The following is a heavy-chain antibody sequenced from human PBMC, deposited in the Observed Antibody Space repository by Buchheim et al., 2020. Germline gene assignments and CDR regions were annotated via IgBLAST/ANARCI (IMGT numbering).Heavy chain of an antibody. Sequence: QVQLVESGGGVVQPGRSLRLSCAASGFTFSSYAMHWVRQAPGKGLEWVAVISYDGSNKYYADSVKGRLTISRDNSKNTLYLQMNSLRAEDTAVYYCARDRSGAVAYYYYGMDVWGQGTT. CDR1: GFTFSSYA. J-gene: IGHJ6*02. D-gene: IGHD6-19*01. CDR2: ISYDGSNK. V-gene: IGHV3-30*04. CDR3: ARDRSGAVAYYYYGMDV.